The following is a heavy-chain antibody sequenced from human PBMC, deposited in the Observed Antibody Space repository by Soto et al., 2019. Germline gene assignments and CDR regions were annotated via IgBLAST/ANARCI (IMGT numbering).Heavy chain of an antibody. D-gene: IGHD4-4*01. CDR1: GFTFSSYG. J-gene: IGHJ4*02. Sequence: QVQLVESGGGVVQPGRSLRLSCAAAGFTFSSYGMHWVRQAPGKGLEWVAVIWYDGSNKYYADSVKGRFTISRDNSNNTLYLQMNSLRAEDTAVYYCARDVKDYSNYVDYWGQGTLVTVSS. CDR2: IWYDGSNK. V-gene: IGHV3-33*01. CDR3: ARDVKDYSNYVDY.